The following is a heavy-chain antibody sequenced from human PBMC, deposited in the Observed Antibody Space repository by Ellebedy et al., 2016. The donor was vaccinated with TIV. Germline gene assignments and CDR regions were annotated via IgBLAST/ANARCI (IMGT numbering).Heavy chain of an antibody. CDR3: AREEPYGSGTKDYGMDV. V-gene: IGHV1-46*04. CDR2: INPSGGST. D-gene: IGHD3-10*01. CDR1: GVTFSSYA. J-gene: IGHJ6*02. Sequence: AASVKVSCKASGVTFSSYAITWVRQAPGQGLEWMGIINPSGGSTSYAQKLQGRVTMTRDTSTSTVYMELSSLRSEDTAVYYCAREEPYGSGTKDYGMDVWGQGTTVTVSS.